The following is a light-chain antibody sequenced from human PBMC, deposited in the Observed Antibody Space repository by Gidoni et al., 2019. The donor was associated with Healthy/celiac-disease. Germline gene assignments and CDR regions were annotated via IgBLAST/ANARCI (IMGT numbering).Light chain of an antibody. V-gene: IGLV2-14*01. CDR1: SSDVGGYNY. CDR3: SAYTSSSIV. Sequence: SAAPHPASVAESPGQSITISCTGTSSDVGGYNYVSWYHQHPGKAPKLMIYEVSNRPTGVSNRFSGSKSGNTASLTISGLQAEDEADYYCSAYTSSSIVFGSGTKVTVL. CDR2: EVS. J-gene: IGLJ1*01.